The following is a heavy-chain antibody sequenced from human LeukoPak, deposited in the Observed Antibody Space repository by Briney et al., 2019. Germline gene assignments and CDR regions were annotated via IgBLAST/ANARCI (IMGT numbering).Heavy chain of an antibody. CDR3: ARDRIAAAGYYYMDV. J-gene: IGHJ6*03. D-gene: IGHD6-13*01. CDR2: IKQDGSEK. V-gene: IGHV3-7*01. Sequence: PGGSLRLSCAASGFTFSRYWMSWVRQAPGKGLEWVANIKQDGSEKYYVDSVKGRFTISRDNAKNSLYLQMNSLRAEDTAVYYCARDRIAAAGYYYMDVWGKGTTVTVSS. CDR1: GFTFSRYW.